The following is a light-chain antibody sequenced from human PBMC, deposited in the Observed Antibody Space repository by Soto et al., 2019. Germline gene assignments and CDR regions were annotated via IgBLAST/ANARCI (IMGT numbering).Light chain of an antibody. Sequence: EIVMTQSPATLSVSPGGRATLSCRASQSISDTLAWYQQKPGQAPRLLIHGASTRATGFPARFSGSGSGTDFTLTISSLQPDDFATYYCQQYNTYPWTFGQGTKVDIK. V-gene: IGKV3-15*01. CDR3: QQYNTYPWT. CDR1: QSISDT. CDR2: GAS. J-gene: IGKJ1*01.